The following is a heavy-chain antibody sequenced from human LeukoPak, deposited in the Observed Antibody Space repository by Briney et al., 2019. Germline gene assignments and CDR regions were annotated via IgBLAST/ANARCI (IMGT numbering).Heavy chain of an antibody. Sequence: SETLSHTRAVHGGSFSGYFWSWIRQPPGKGLEWIGEINHRGSTNYNPALKSRVTISVDASTTQFSLQLSSGTAADTAVYYCARGDIVVVPAASSYYYYMDVWGKGTTVTVSS. J-gene: IGHJ6*03. D-gene: IGHD2-2*01. V-gene: IGHV4-34*01. CDR1: GGSFSGYF. CDR3: ARGDIVVVPAASSYYYYMDV. CDR2: INHRGST.